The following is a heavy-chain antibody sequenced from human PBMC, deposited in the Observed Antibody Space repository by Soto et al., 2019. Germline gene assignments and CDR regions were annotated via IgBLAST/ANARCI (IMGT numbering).Heavy chain of an antibody. J-gene: IGHJ6*02. V-gene: IGHV4-39*01. Sequence: SETLSVTCTVSCGSISSSSYYWGWIRQPPGKGLEWIGSIYYSGSTYYNPSLKSRVTISVDTSKNQFSLKLSSVTAADTAVYYCARRGYDYYYGMDVWGQGTTVTVSS. D-gene: IGHD2-2*01. CDR1: CGSISSSSYY. CDR3: ARRGYDYYYGMDV. CDR2: IYYSGST.